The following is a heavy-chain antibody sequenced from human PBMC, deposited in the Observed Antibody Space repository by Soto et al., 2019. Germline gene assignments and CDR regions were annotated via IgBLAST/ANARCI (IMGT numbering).Heavy chain of an antibody. CDR2: ISSSSGYI. D-gene: IGHD5-18*01. Sequence: PGGSLRLSCAASGITFSSYIMNWVRQAPGKGLEWVSSISSSSGYIYYADSVKGRFTISRDNAKNSLYLQMNSLRAEDTAVYYCARDVETSMDGLNYFDPWGQGTLVTVSS. V-gene: IGHV3-21*01. CDR3: ARDVETSMDGLNYFDP. CDR1: GITFSSYI. J-gene: IGHJ5*02.